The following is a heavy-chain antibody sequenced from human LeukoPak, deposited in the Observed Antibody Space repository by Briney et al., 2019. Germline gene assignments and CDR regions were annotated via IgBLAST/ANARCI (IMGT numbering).Heavy chain of an antibody. CDR3: AKWGDYDVLTGYYVPDY. D-gene: IGHD3-9*01. Sequence: PGGSLGLSCAASGFTFSNYAMSWVRQAPGKGLEWASAILGSGGSTYYADSVKGRFTVSRDNSKSTLYLQMNSLRAEDTALYYCAKWGDYDVLTGYYVPDYWGQGTLVTVSS. V-gene: IGHV3-23*01. CDR1: GFTFSNYA. J-gene: IGHJ4*02. CDR2: ILGSGGST.